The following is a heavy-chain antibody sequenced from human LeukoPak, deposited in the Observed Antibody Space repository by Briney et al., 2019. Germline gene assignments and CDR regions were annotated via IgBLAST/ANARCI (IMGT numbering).Heavy chain of an antibody. CDR1: GYTFTGYY. Sequence: ASVKVSCKASGYTFTGYYMHWVRQAPGQGLEWMGWINPNSGGTNYAQKFQGRVTMTRDTSISTAHMELSRLRSDDTAVYYCARVPALVGALDYWGQGTLVTVSS. CDR2: INPNSGGT. CDR3: ARVPALVGALDY. D-gene: IGHD1-26*01. J-gene: IGHJ4*02. V-gene: IGHV1-2*02.